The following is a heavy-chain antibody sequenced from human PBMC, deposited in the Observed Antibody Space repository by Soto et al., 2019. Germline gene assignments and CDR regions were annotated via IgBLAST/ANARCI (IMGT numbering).Heavy chain of an antibody. CDR1: GGTFSSYA. V-gene: IGHV1-69*01. Sequence: QVQLVQSGAEVKKPGSSVKVSCKASGGTFSSYAISWERQAPGQGLEWMGGIIPIFGTANYAQKFQGRVTITADESTSTAYMELSSLRSEDTAVYYCARDMPPIVVVPAAMMGMDVWGQGTTVTVSS. D-gene: IGHD2-2*01. CDR2: IIPIFGTA. J-gene: IGHJ6*02. CDR3: ARDMPPIVVVPAAMMGMDV.